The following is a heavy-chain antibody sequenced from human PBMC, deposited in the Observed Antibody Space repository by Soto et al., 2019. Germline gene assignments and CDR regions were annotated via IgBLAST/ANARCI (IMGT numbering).Heavy chain of an antibody. CDR2: ISFAGNNK. V-gene: IGHV3-30*04. Sequence: QVQLVESGGGVVQPGRSLRLSCAVSGFTFSSYSMHWVRQDPDMGLEWVAFISFAGNNKYYADSVKGRFTISRDNSNNLVYLEMNSLRPDDTAVYYCARDRQKALVVVAATGGFDYWGQGTPVTDSS. J-gene: IGHJ4*02. CDR3: ARDRQKALVVVAATGGFDY. CDR1: GFTFSSYS. D-gene: IGHD2-15*01.